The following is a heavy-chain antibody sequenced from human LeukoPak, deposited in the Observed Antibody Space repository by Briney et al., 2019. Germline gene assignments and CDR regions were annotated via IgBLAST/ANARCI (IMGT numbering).Heavy chain of an antibody. CDR3: ARDMGLTGL. Sequence: SETLSLTCTVSGGSISSSSYYWGWIRQPPGRGLEWIGSIYHSGSTYSNPSLKSRVTISVDTSKNQFSLKLSSVTAADTAVYFCARDMGLTGLWGQGTLVTVSS. J-gene: IGHJ4*02. CDR2: IYHSGST. CDR1: GGSISSSSYY. V-gene: IGHV4-39*07. D-gene: IGHD1-20*01.